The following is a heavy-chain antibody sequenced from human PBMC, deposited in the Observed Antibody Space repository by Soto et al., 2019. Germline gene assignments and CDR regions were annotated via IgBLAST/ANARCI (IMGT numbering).Heavy chain of an antibody. CDR2: ISYDGSNK. CDR1: GFTFSSYG. V-gene: IGHV3-30*03. J-gene: IGHJ4*02. Sequence: VGSLRLSCAASGFTFSSYGMHWVRQAPGKGLEWVAVISYDGSNKYYADSVKGRFTISRDNSKNTLYLQMKSLRAEDTAVYYCVARYSSTTTCYQVDYWGQGTMVTVSS. D-gene: IGHD2-2*01. CDR3: VARYSSTTTCYQVDY.